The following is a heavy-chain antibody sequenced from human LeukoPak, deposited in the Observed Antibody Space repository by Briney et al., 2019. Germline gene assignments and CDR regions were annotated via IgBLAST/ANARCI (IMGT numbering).Heavy chain of an antibody. D-gene: IGHD4-17*01. J-gene: IGHJ4*02. CDR1: GFTFSVFG. V-gene: IGHV3-48*01. CDR3: ARGTVTAGFDC. Sequence: PGGSLRLSCAASGFTFSVFGMNWVRQAPGKGLEWVSYITGGSSTIYYADSVKGRFTISRDNAKKALYLQMRSLRGEDTALYYCARGTVTAGFDCWGQGTLVTVSS. CDR2: ITGGSSTI.